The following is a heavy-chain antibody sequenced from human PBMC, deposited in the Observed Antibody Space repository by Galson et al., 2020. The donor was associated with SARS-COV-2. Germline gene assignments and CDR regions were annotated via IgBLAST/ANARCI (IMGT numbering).Heavy chain of an antibody. CDR3: ARLHYGEYAPEAFDI. J-gene: IGHJ3*02. Sequence: SETLSLTCTVSGGSIISGAYYWSWIRQPPGKGLEWIGYISHSGGTYYNPSLKSRVTISGDRSKNQFSLRLSSVTAADTAVYYCARLHYGEYAPEAFDIWGPGTRVTVAS. CDR2: ISHSGGT. D-gene: IGHD4-17*01. CDR1: GGSIISGAYY. V-gene: IGHV4-30-2*01.